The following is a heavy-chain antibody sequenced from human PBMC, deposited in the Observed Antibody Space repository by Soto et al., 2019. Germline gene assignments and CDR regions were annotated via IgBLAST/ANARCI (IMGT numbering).Heavy chain of an antibody. CDR1: GYTFTAVY. CDR2: INPNTGVT. J-gene: IGHJ5*02. Sequence: ASVMVSSKASGYTFTAVYMNWVRQAPGQGIEWMGSINPNTGVTRHAQKFQDRVTMARDTSINTAHMELTRLTSDDTAVYYCTTLRIHPWGQGTLVPVS. V-gene: IGHV1-2*02. CDR3: TTLRIHP.